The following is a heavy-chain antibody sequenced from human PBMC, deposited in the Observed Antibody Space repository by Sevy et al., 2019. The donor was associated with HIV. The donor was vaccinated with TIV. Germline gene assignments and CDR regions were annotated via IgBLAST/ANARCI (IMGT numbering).Heavy chain of an antibody. J-gene: IGHJ4*02. Sequence: GGSLRLSCAASGFTFNNYAMNWVRQAPGKGLEWVSTISGSGGSTAHADSVKGRFTISRDNSKNTLYLQMNSLRAEDTAVYYRTKDGLKGDYYWGQGTRVTVSS. V-gene: IGHV3-23*01. CDR2: ISGSGGST. D-gene: IGHD2-21*02. CDR1: GFTFNNYA. CDR3: TKDGLKGDYY.